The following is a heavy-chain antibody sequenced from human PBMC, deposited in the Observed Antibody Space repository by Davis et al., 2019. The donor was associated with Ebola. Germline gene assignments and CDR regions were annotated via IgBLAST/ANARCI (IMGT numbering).Heavy chain of an antibody. CDR3: AKGSDYGDVGHFEY. CDR2: IWYDGSNK. D-gene: IGHD4-17*01. Sequence: GGSLRLSCVASGFTFSNYWMTWVRQAPGKGLEWVAVIWYDGSNKYYADLVKGRFTISRDNSKNTMYLQMNSLSVEDTAVYYCAKGSDYGDVGHFEYWGQGTQVTVSS. J-gene: IGHJ4*02. CDR1: GFTFSNYW. V-gene: IGHV3-30*02.